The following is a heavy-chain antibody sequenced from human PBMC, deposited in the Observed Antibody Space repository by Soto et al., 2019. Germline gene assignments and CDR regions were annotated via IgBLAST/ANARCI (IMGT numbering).Heavy chain of an antibody. CDR3: ARDRYGMSLSGPEVVAH. CDR1: GGSIRNYF. J-gene: IGHJ5*02. Sequence: SEPLSLTCTVSGGSIRNYFWSWIRHPPGRRLEWIVYIYYSGYTNYNPSLKNRVTISVDTSKNEFSLELTSVTAADTALYYCARDRYGMSLSGPEVVAHWGQGTLVTVSS. V-gene: IGHV4-59*01. D-gene: IGHD3-16*02. CDR2: IYYSGYT.